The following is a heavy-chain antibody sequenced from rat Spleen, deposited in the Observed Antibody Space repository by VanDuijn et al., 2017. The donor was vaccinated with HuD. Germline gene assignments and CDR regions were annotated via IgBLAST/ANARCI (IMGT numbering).Heavy chain of an antibody. CDR1: GFSLTSYN. J-gene: IGHJ2*01. V-gene: IGHV2-13*01. CDR2: IWANGKT. CDR3: TIHPRY. Sequence: QVQLKESGPGLVQHSQTLSLTCTVAGFSLTSYNVHWVRQPPGKSLEWMGVIWANGKTNSNSALKSRLSINRDTSQNQVFLKMNSLQTDDTGTYYCTIHPRYWGQGVMVTVSS. D-gene: IGHD3-1*01.